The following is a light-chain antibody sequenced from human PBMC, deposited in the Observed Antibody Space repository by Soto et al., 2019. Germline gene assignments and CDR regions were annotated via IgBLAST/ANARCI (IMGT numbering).Light chain of an antibody. Sequence: EIVLTQSPGTLSLSPGERATLSCRASQSVTSNYLAWYQQKPGQAPRLLIYDASSRATGIPDRFSGSGSGTDFTLTISRLEPEDFAMYYCQRYGYSAPVTFGQGTRLDIK. CDR1: QSVTSNY. CDR3: QRYGYSAPVT. J-gene: IGKJ5*01. V-gene: IGKV3-20*01. CDR2: DAS.